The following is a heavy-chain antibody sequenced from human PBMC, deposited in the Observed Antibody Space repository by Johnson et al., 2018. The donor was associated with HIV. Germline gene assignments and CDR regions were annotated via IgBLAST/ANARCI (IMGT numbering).Heavy chain of an antibody. CDR1: GFTFSSYW. CDR3: ARADWNHGGAFDI. CDR2: INSDGSST. J-gene: IGHJ3*02. Sequence: VQLVESGGGLVQPGGSLRLSCAASGFTFSSYWMHWVRQAPGKGLVWVSRINSDGSSTSYADSVKGRFPISRDNAKNTLYLQMNSLRAEDTAVYYCARADWNHGGAFDIWGQGTMVTVSS. D-gene: IGHD1-1*01. V-gene: IGHV3-74*01.